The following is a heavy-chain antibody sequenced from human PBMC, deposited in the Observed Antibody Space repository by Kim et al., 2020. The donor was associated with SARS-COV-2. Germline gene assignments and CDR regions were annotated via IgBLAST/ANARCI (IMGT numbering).Heavy chain of an antibody. V-gene: IGHV1-3*04. CDR3: ARDGRMRYDSGRYPASVGDY. CDR1: GYTFTRYT. D-gene: IGHD3-10*01. Sequence: ASVKVSCKASGYTFTRYTIHWVRQAPGQRLEWMGWINIGNGKTKYSEMFQGRVTVTRDTSASAAYMELSSLRSEDTAMYYCARDGRMRYDSGRYPASVGDYWGQGTVVTVSS. CDR2: INIGNGKT. J-gene: IGHJ4*02.